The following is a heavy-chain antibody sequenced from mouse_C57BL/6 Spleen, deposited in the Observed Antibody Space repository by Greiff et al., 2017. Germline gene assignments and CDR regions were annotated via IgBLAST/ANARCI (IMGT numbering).Heavy chain of an antibody. Sequence: VQLQQPGAELVMPGASVKLSCKASGYTFTSYWMHWVKQRPGQGLEWIGEIDPSDSYTNYNQKFKGKSTLTVDKSSSTAYMKLSSLTSEDSAVYYCARRGYYYGSSPYFDYWGQGTTLTVSS. CDR3: ARRGYYYGSSPYFDY. V-gene: IGHV1-69*01. J-gene: IGHJ2*01. D-gene: IGHD1-1*01. CDR2: IDPSDSYT. CDR1: GYTFTSYW.